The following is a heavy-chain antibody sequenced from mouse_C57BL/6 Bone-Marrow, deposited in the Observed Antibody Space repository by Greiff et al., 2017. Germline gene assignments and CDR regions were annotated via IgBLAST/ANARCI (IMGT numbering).Heavy chain of an antibody. CDR2: IWTGGGT. CDR1: GFSLTSYA. V-gene: IGHV2-9-1*01. Sequence: VKLEESGPGLVAPSQSLSITCTVSGFSLTSYAISWVRQPPGKGLEWLGVIWTGGGTNYNSALKSRLSISKDNSKSQVFLKMNSLQTDDTARYYCARIYDGYYFYAMDYWGQGTSVTVSS. J-gene: IGHJ4*01. D-gene: IGHD2-3*01. CDR3: ARIYDGYYFYAMDY.